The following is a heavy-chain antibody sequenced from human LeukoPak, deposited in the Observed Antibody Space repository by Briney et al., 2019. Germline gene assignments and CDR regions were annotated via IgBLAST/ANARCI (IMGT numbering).Heavy chain of an antibody. CDR2: IYYSGTT. CDR3: ARLPSVTYCSGGSCSRGGYDY. V-gene: IGHV4-39*01. J-gene: IGHJ4*02. D-gene: IGHD2-15*01. Sequence: SETLSLTCTVSGGSITSSPYYWGWIRQAPGKALEWLANIYYSGTTAYNPSLKSRVTISVDTPKNQFSLELTSVTAADTAVYYCARLPSVTYCSGGSCSRGGYDYWGQGTLVTVSS. CDR1: GGSITSSPYY.